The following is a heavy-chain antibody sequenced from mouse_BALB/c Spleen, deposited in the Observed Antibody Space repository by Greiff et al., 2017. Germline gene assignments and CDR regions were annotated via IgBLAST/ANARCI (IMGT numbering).Heavy chain of an antibody. CDR2: INPYNDGT. V-gene: IGHV1-14*01. Sequence: VHVKQSGPELVKPGASVKMSCKASGYTFTSYVMHWVKQKPGQGLEWIGYINPYNDGTKYNEKFKGKATLTSDKSSSTAYMELSSLTSEDSAVYYCAPGDYGSSYAMDYWGQGTSVTVSS. J-gene: IGHJ4*01. CDR1: GYTFTSYV. CDR3: APGDYGSSYAMDY. D-gene: IGHD1-1*01.